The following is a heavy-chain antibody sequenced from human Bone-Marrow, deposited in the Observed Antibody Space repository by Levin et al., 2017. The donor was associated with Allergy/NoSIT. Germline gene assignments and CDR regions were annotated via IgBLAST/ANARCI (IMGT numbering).Heavy chain of an antibody. D-gene: IGHD4-17*01. J-gene: IGHJ6*01. CDR2: VFHSGTT. CDR1: GGSIASYDFC. CDR3: ARVLSYSDVFFGLDV. V-gene: IGHV4-30-4*01. Sequence: ASETLSLTCSVSGGSIASYDFCWTWIRQSPGKGLEWLGNVFHSGTTYYNPSLRRRLTMSVDTSRKQFSLKLFSVTASDTAVYYCARVLSYSDVFFGLDVWGRGTTVTVLS.